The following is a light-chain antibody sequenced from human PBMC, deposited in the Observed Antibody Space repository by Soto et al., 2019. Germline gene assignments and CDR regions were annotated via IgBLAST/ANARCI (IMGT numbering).Light chain of an antibody. CDR3: QQLYSFPLT. CDR2: DAS. J-gene: IGKJ4*01. CDR1: QGIHSW. Sequence: DIQMTQSPSSVSASVGDRVTITCRASQGIHSWLAWYQQKPGRAPKLLMYDASTLQSGVPSRFSGSGSGTEFTLTISSLQPEDFATYYCQQLYSFPLTFGGGTKVEIK. V-gene: IGKV1D-12*01.